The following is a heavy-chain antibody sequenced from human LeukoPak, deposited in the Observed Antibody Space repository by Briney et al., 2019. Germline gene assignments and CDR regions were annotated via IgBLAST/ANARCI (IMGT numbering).Heavy chain of an antibody. CDR3: ARDPKLGDDAFDI. D-gene: IGHD7-27*01. CDR2: INPDGSYT. J-gene: IGHJ3*02. CDR1: GFTFSSFW. Sequence: PGGSLRLSCAASGFTFSSFWMHWVRQAPGKGLVWVSRINPDGSYTDYADSVEGRFTISRDNTENTLYLQMNSLRAEDTAVYYCARDPKLGDDAFDIWGQGTMVTVSS. V-gene: IGHV3-74*01.